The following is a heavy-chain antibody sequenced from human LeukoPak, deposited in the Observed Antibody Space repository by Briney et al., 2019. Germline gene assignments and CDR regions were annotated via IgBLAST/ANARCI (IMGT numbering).Heavy chain of an antibody. CDR1: GFTFSSYG. V-gene: IGHV3-30*03. Sequence: GGSLRLSCAASGFTFSSYGMHWVRQAPGKGLEWVAVISYDGSNKYYADSVKGRFTISRDNSKNTLYLQMNSLRAEDTAVFYCAREGGIDAFDIWGQGTVVTVSS. CDR3: AREGGIDAFDI. D-gene: IGHD6-13*01. J-gene: IGHJ3*02. CDR2: ISYDGSNK.